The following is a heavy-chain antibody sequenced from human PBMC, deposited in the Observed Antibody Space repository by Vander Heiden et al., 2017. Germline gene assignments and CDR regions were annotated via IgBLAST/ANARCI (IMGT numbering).Heavy chain of an antibody. D-gene: IGHD6-19*01. J-gene: IGHJ4*02. CDR2: IWYDGSNK. CDR3: ARHRGGSGWYTLDY. V-gene: IGHV3-33*01. CDR1: GFTFSGAG. Sequence: VPLVESGGGVVQPGRSLRLSCAASGFTFSGAGMHWVRQAPGKGLEWVAVIWYDGSNKYYTDSVKGRFTISRDNSKNTVYLQMNSLRDEDTAMYYCARHRGGSGWYTLDYWGQGTLVTVSS.